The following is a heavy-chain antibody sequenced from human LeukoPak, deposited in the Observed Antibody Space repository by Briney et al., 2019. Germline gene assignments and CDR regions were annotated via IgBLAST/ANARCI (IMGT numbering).Heavy chain of an antibody. CDR3: ARDGGPTVLVAFDI. Sequence: PGRSLRLSCAASGFTFSDYYMSWIRQAPGNGLEWVSYISSSGSTIYYADSVKGRFTISRDNAKNSLYLQMNSLRAEDTAVYYCARDGGPTVLVAFDIWGQGTMVTVSS. J-gene: IGHJ3*02. CDR2: ISSSGSTI. CDR1: GFTFSDYY. D-gene: IGHD4-17*01. V-gene: IGHV3-11*04.